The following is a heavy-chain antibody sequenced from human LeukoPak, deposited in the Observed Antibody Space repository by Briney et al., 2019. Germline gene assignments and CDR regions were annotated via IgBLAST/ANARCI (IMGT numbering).Heavy chain of an antibody. CDR3: ARDGGPYSGYDSSYFDY. V-gene: IGHV4-31*03. CDR2: IYYSGST. J-gene: IGHJ4*02. D-gene: IGHD5-12*01. CDR1: GGSISSGGYY. Sequence: SETLSLTCTVSGGSISSGGYYWSWIRQHPGKGLEWIGYIYYSGSTYYNPSLKSRVTISVDTSKNQFSLKLSSVTAADTAVYYCARDGGPYSGYDSSYFDYGGQGTLVTVS.